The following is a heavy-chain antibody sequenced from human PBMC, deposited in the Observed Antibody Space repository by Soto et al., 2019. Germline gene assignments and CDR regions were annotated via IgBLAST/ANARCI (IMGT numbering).Heavy chain of an antibody. D-gene: IGHD1-26*01. V-gene: IGHV1-2*02. CDR3: ARDLSKGCGSAGFDY. CDR1: GDTFTANY. J-gene: IGHJ4*02. Sequence: GASVKVSCKASGDTFTANYIHWVRQAPGQGFEWMGWINPKSGGTKYPQKFQGRVTMTRDTSLSTAYMKLTRLTSDDTAVYYCARDLSKGCGSAGFDYWGQGTLVTVSS. CDR2: INPKSGGT.